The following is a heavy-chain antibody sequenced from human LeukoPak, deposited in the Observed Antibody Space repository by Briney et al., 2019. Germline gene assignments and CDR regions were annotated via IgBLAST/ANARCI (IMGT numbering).Heavy chain of an antibody. CDR3: VKDVQALSY. CDR2: IRSDGSNK. J-gene: IGHJ4*02. Sequence: GGSLRLSCAASGFTFSNFGMHWVRQFPGKGLEWVAFIRSDGSNKYYGDSVEGRFTISRDDSKNTVYLQMNSLRPEDTAVYYCVKDVQALSYWGQGTLVTVSS. V-gene: IGHV3-30*02. D-gene: IGHD3-10*02. CDR1: GFTFSNFG.